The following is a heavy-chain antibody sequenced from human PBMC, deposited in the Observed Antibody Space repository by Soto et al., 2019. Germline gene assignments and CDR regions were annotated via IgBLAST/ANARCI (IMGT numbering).Heavy chain of an antibody. CDR1: GFTFSSYA. Sequence: GGSLRLSCAASGFTFSSYAMSWVRQAPGKGLEWVSAISGSGGSTYYADSVKGRFTISRDNSKNTLYLQMNSLRAEDTAVYYCAKVDSSGYYPSALDYWGQGTLVTVSS. D-gene: IGHD3-22*01. CDR2: ISGSGGST. V-gene: IGHV3-23*01. J-gene: IGHJ4*02. CDR3: AKVDSSGYYPSALDY.